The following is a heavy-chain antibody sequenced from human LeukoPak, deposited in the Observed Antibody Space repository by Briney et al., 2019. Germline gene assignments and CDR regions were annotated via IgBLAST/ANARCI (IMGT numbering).Heavy chain of an antibody. CDR3: ARGFMYYYDSSGYYGY. D-gene: IGHD3-22*01. Sequence: ASVNVSCKASGYTFTSYGISWVRQAPGQGLEWMGWISAYNGNTNYAQKLPDRVTMPTDTSTSTAYMELRSLRSDDTAVSYCARGFMYYYDSSGYYGYWGQGTLVTVSS. V-gene: IGHV1-18*01. J-gene: IGHJ4*02. CDR1: GYTFTSYG. CDR2: ISAYNGNT.